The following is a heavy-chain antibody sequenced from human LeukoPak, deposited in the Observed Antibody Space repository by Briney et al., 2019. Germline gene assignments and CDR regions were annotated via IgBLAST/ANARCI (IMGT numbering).Heavy chain of an antibody. CDR3: ARVSPLYYYDSSGHSGAFDY. Sequence: GGSLRLSCAASGFTVSSNYMSWVRQAPGKGLGWVSVIYSGGSTYYADSVKGRFTISRDNSKNTLYLQMNSLRAEDTAVYYCARVSPLYYYDSSGHSGAFDYWGQGTLVTVSS. J-gene: IGHJ4*02. D-gene: IGHD3-22*01. V-gene: IGHV3-66*01. CDR1: GFTVSSNY. CDR2: IYSGGST.